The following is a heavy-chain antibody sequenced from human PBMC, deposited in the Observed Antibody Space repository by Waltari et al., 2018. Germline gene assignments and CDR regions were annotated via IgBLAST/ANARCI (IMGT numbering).Heavy chain of an antibody. V-gene: IGHV4-61*01. CDR2: IYYSGST. D-gene: IGHD6-6*01. CDR1: GGSVRSGSYY. Sequence: QVQLQESGTGLVKPSETLSLTCTVSGGSVRSGSYYWSWIRQPPGKGLEWIGYIYYSGSTNYNPSLKSRVTISVDTSKNQFSLKLSSVTAADTAVYYCARGIAARPVWYFDLWGRGTLVTVSS. J-gene: IGHJ2*01. CDR3: ARGIAARPVWYFDL.